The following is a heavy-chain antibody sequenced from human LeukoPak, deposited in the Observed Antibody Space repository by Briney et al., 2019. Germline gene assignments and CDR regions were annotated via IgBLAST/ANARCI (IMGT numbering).Heavy chain of an antibody. CDR3: AAPLTGLHH. CDR2: FYGDGSR. Sequence: GGSLRLSCAASGLTVSDNYMTWVRQRAGRGLEWVSGFYGDGSRHYADSVKGRFTISRDNSKNTLDLHMNSLRAEDTAVYYCAAPLTGLHHWGQGILVTVSS. D-gene: IGHD1-14*01. V-gene: IGHV3-53*01. J-gene: IGHJ4*02. CDR1: GLTVSDNY.